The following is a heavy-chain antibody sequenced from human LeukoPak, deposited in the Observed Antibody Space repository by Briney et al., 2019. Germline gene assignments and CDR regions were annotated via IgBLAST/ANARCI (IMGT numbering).Heavy chain of an antibody. D-gene: IGHD3-9*01. Sequence: GASVKVSCKASGYIFTTFDINWVRQATGQGLEWMGWMNPNSGNTGYAQKFQGRVTMTRNTSISTAYMELSSLRSEDTAVYYCARVLRYFDWLLYGAFDIWGQGTMVTVSS. CDR3: ARVLRYFDWLLYGAFDI. J-gene: IGHJ3*02. CDR2: MNPNSGNT. V-gene: IGHV1-8*01. CDR1: GYIFTTFD.